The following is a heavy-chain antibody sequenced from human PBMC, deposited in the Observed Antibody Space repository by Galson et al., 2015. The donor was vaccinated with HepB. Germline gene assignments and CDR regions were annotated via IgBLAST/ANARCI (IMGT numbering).Heavy chain of an antibody. Sequence: SLRLSCAASGFTFSSYAMNWVRQAPGKGLEWVSVISGSGHNTYYADSVKGRFIISRDNSKNTLYMEMNSLRPEDTGAYYCAKHRVTVEPFDHWGQGTPVTVS. CDR1: GFTFSSYA. D-gene: IGHD4-23*01. CDR3: AKHRVTVEPFDH. CDR2: ISGSGHNT. V-gene: IGHV3-23*01. J-gene: IGHJ4*02.